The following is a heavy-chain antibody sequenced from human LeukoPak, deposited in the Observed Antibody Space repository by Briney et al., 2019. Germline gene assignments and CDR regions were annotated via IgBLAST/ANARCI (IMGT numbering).Heavy chain of an antibody. CDR3: ARPAGAVPDEY. J-gene: IGHJ4*02. CDR2: ISYDGSNK. V-gene: IGHV3-30*03. CDR1: GFTFSSYG. Sequence: GGSLRLSCAASGFTFSSYGMHWVRQAPGKGLEWVAVISYDGSNKYYADSVKGRFTISRDNAKNTLYLQMNSLRAEDTAVYYCARPAGAVPDEYWGQGILVTVSS. D-gene: IGHD6-19*01.